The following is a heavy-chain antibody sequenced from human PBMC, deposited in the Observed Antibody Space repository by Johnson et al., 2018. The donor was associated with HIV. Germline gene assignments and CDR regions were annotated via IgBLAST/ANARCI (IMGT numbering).Heavy chain of an antibody. J-gene: IGHJ3*02. CDR2: MYSGGST. D-gene: IGHD3-10*01. CDR1: GFTFSDYY. V-gene: IGHV3-66*01. Sequence: QLVESGGGLVKPGGSLRLSCAASGFTFSDYYMSWVRQAPGKGLEWVSVMYSGGSTYYADSVKGRFTISRDNSKNTLYLQMNSLRAEDPAVYYCARGHMVRGVTHAFDIWGQGTMVTVSS. CDR3: ARGHMVRGVTHAFDI.